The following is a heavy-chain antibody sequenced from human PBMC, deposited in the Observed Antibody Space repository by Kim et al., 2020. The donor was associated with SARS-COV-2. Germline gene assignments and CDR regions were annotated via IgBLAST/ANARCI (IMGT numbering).Heavy chain of an antibody. D-gene: IGHD3-22*01. J-gene: IGHJ4*02. CDR3: ARVRCNYDSSGYCLFDY. V-gene: IGHV1-46*01. Sequence: FQGRVTMTRDTSTSTVYMELSSLRSEDTAVYYCARVRCNYDSSGYCLFDYWGQGTLVTVSS.